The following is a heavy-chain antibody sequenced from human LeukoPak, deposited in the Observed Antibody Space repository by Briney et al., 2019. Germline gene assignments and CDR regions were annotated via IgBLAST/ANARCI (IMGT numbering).Heavy chain of an antibody. CDR2: VKYGGSTT. CDR3: ARDLDWLLFDY. D-gene: IGHD3-9*01. J-gene: IGHJ4*02. CDR1: GFTFSAYW. Sequence: GGSLRLSCAASGFTFSAYWMHWVRQAPGKGLVWVSRVKYGGSTTTYADSVKGRFTISRDNAKNILYLQMNSLRVEDTAVYYCARDLDWLLFDYWGQGTLVTVSS. V-gene: IGHV3-74*01.